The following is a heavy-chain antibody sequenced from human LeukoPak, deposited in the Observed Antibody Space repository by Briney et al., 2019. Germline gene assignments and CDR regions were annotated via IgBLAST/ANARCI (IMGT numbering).Heavy chain of an antibody. V-gene: IGHV1-3*01. D-gene: IGHD2-15*01. CDR3: ARDLGYCTGGTCYPNWFDP. CDR1: GYTFTSYA. CDR2: INAGNDNT. Sequence: ASVKVSCKASGYTFTSYAMHWVRQAPGQRLEWMGWINAGNDNTKYSQKFQGRVTITRDTSASTAYMELSSLRSEDTAVYYCARDLGYCTGGTCYPNWFDPWGQGTLVTISS. J-gene: IGHJ5*02.